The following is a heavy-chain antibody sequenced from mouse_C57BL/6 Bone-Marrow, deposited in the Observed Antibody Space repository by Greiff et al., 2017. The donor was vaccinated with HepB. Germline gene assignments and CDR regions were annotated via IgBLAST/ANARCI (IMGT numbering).Heavy chain of an antibody. D-gene: IGHD1-1*01. CDR3: VRRATVGDGYFDV. J-gene: IGHJ1*03. CDR1: GFSFNTYA. V-gene: IGHV10-1*01. Sequence: EVQLVESGGGLVQPKGSLKLSCAASGFSFNTYAMNWVRQAPGKGLEWVARIRSKSNNYATYYADSVKDRFSISRDDSESMLYLQMNNLKTEDKAMYYFVRRATVGDGYFDVWGTGTTVTVSS. CDR2: IRSKSNNYAT.